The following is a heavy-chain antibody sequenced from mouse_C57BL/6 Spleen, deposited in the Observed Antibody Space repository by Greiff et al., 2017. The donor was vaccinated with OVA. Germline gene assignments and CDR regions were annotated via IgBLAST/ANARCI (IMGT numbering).Heavy chain of an antibody. D-gene: IGHD2-5*01. CDR2: IYPSDSET. CDR3: ASGYSNYVFYYAMDY. J-gene: IGHJ4*01. Sequence: QVQLQQSGAELVRPGSSVKLSCKASGYTFTSYWMDWVKQRSGQGLEWIGNIYPSDSETHYNQKFKDKATLTVDKSSSTAYMQLSSLTSEDSAVYYCASGYSNYVFYYAMDYWGQGTSVTVSS. V-gene: IGHV1-61*01. CDR1: GYTFTSYW.